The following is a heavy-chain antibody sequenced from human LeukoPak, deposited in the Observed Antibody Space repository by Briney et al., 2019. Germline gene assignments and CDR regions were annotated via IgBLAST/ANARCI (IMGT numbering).Heavy chain of an antibody. J-gene: IGHJ4*02. D-gene: IGHD2-15*01. V-gene: IGHV3-23*01. CDR3: ANIRGSGGSCHYFDY. CDR2: ISGSGGST. CDR1: GFTFSSYA. Sequence: GGSLRLTCAASGFTFSSYAMSWVRQAPGKGLEWVSAISGSGGSTYYADSVKGRFTISRDNSKNSLYLQMNRLRAEDTAVYYCANIRGSGGSCHYFDYWGQGTLVTVSS.